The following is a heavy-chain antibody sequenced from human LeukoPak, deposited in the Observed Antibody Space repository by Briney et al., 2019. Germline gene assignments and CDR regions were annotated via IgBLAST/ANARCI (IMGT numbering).Heavy chain of an antibody. J-gene: IGHJ6*03. CDR2: ISSSSSYI. CDR1: GFTFSSYS. Sequence: GGSLRLSCAASGFTFSSYSMNWVRQAPGKGLEWVSSISSSSSYIYYADSAKGRFTISRDNAKNSLYLQMNSLRAEDTAVYYCARDSVSSSFDGGGVEADYYYYYYMDVWGKGTTVTVSS. CDR3: ARDSVSSSFDGGGVEADYYYYYYMDV. V-gene: IGHV3-21*01. D-gene: IGHD2-2*01.